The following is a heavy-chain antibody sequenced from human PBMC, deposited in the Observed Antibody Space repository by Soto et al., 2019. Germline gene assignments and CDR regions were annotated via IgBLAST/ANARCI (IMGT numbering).Heavy chain of an antibody. CDR1: GFSLSTSGMC. V-gene: IGHV2-70*11. J-gene: IGHJ4*02. D-gene: IGHD3-3*01. Sequence: SGPTLVNTTQTLTLTCTFAGFSLSTSGMCVSWIRQPPGKALEWLARIDWDDDKYYSTSLKTRLTISKDTSKNQVVLTMTNMDPVDTATYYCARTISYYDFWSGCPDQALPYYFDYWGQGTLVTVSS. CDR3: ARTISYYDFWSGCPDQALPYYFDY. CDR2: IDWDDDK.